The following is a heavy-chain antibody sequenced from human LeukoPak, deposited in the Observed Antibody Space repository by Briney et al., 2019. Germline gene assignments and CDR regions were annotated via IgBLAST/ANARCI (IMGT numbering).Heavy chain of an antibody. CDR2: IKSKTDGGTT. V-gene: IGHV3-15*01. J-gene: IGHJ4*02. D-gene: IGHD3-10*01. CDR3: TTGRYDYGSGTYYH. CDR1: GFTFSNAW. Sequence: GSLRLSCAASGFTFSNAWMSWVRQAPGKGLEWVGRIKSKTDGGTTDYAAPVKGRFTISRDDSKNTLYVQMNSLKTEDTAVYYCTTGRYDYGSGTYYHWGQGTLVTVSS.